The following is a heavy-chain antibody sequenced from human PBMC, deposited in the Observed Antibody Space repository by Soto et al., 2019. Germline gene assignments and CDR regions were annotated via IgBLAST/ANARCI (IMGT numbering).Heavy chain of an antibody. Sequence: GGSLRLSCAGSGFTFDDCAMHWVRQAPGKGLEWVSGMSWNSVNIGYADSVKGRFTISRDNAKNTPYLQMNSLRPEDTALYYCAKAGVAAAGRIYYYYYMDVWGKGTTVTVSS. V-gene: IGHV3-9*01. CDR1: GFTFDDCA. D-gene: IGHD6-13*01. J-gene: IGHJ6*03. CDR2: MSWNSVNI. CDR3: AKAGVAAAGRIYYYYYMDV.